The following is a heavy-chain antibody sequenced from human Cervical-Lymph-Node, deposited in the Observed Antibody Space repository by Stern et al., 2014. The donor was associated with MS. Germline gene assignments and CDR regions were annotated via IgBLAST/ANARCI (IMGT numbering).Heavy chain of an antibody. V-gene: IGHV3-30-3*01. J-gene: IGHJ4*02. D-gene: IGHD2-15*01. Sequence: QVQLVESGGGVVQPGGSLRLSCAASGFIFSSYAMHWVRQAPGKGLDWVAFLSNEGSKQFYADSVKGRLTISRDNANNTLYLQMNSLRPEDTAVYYCARDTCRGGGCYFRYWGQGILITVSS. CDR1: GFIFSSYA. CDR2: LSNEGSKQ. CDR3: ARDTCRGGGCYFRY.